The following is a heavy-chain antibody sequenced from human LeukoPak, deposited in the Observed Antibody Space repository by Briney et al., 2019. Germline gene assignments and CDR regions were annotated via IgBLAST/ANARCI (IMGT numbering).Heavy chain of an antibody. J-gene: IGHJ2*01. V-gene: IGHV3-9*01. D-gene: IGHD1-26*01. Sequence: SLRLSCAASGFTFDDYAMHWVRQAPGKGLEWVSGISWNSGSIGYADSVKGRFTISRDNAKNSLYLQMNSLRAEDTALYYCAKDISKGELTRNWYFDLWGRGTLVTVSS. CDR3: AKDISKGELTRNWYFDL. CDR1: GFTFDDYA. CDR2: ISWNSGSI.